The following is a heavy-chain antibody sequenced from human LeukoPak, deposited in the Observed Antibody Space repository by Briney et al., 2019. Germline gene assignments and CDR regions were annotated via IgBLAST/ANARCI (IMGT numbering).Heavy chain of an antibody. D-gene: IGHD3-16*02. J-gene: IGHJ4*02. Sequence: GGSLRLSCAASGFTFSSYAMHWVRQAPGKGLEYVSAISSNGGSTYYANSVKGRFTISRDNSKNTLYLQMGSLRAEDMAVYYYARDGRYYDYVWGSYLDYWGQGTLVTVSS. V-gene: IGHV3-64*01. CDR3: ARDGRYYDYVWGSYLDY. CDR2: ISSNGGST. CDR1: GFTFSSYA.